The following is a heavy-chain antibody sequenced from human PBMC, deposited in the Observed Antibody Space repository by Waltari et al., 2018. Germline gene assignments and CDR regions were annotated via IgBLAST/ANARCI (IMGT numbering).Heavy chain of an antibody. CDR2: INPKTGKA. V-gene: IGHV7-4-1*02. CDR3: ARWRPPDYGLDN. Sequence: QVQLVQSGSELKKPGTAVKISCKASGYTVTDYSLNWVRQASGQGFEWMAGINPKTGKATYAPDFTGRFVVSLDTSVSTAYLEIISLKAEDTAVYYCARWRPPDYGLDNWGQGTLVTVSA. CDR1: GYTVTDYS. J-gene: IGHJ4*02. D-gene: IGHD4-17*01.